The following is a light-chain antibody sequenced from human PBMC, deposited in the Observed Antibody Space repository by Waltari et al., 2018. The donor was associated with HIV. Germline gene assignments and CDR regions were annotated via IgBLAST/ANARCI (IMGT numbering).Light chain of an antibody. V-gene: IGLV2-14*01. Sequence: QSALPQPASVSGSPGQSITISCTGTSSDVGGYNYVPWYQHHPGKAPKLMISEVSNRPSGVSNRFSGSKSGNTASLTISGLQAEDEADYYCSSYSSSITLYVVFGGGTKLTVL. CDR3: SSYSSSITLYVV. CDR2: EVS. CDR1: SSDVGGYNY. J-gene: IGLJ2*01.